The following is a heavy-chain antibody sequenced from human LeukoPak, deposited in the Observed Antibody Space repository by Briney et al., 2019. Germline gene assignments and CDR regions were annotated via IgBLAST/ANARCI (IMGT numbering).Heavy chain of an antibody. Sequence: SETLSLTCTVSGGSISSSSYYWGWIRQPPGKGLEWIGSIYYSGSTYYNPSLKSRVAISVDTSKNQFSLKLSSVTAADTAVYYCGVGASYYYYMDVWGKGTTVTISS. CDR2: IYYSGST. J-gene: IGHJ6*03. D-gene: IGHD3-16*01. CDR3: GVGASYYYYMDV. CDR1: GGSISSSSYY. V-gene: IGHV4-39*01.